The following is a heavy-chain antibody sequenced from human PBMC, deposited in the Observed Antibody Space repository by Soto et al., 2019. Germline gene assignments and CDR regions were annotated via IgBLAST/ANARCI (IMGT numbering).Heavy chain of an antibody. CDR1: GGSISSSSYY. CDR3: ARIVGTVTRGDLLGDY. Sequence: SETLSLTCTVSGGSISSSSYYWGWIRQPPGKGLEWIGSIYYSGSTYYNPSLKSRVTISVDTSKNQFSLKLSSVTAADTAVYYCARIVGTVTRGDLLGDYWGQGTLVTVSS. V-gene: IGHV4-39*01. J-gene: IGHJ4*02. D-gene: IGHD4-4*01. CDR2: IYYSGST.